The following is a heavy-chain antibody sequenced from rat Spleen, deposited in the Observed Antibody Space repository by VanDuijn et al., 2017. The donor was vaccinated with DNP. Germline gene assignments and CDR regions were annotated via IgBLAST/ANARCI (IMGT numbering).Heavy chain of an antibody. D-gene: IGHD1-9*01. CDR1: GFTFSDYY. V-gene: IGHV5-22*01. CDR3: ARRYGYTYWYFDF. Sequence: EVQLVESGGGLVQPGRSLKLSCAASGFTFSDYYTAWVRQAPKKGLEWVASISYEGSRTYYGDSVKGRFTISRDNAKSTLYLQMNSLRSEDTATYYCARRYGYTYWYFDFWGPGTMVTVSS. J-gene: IGHJ1*01. CDR2: ISYEGSRT.